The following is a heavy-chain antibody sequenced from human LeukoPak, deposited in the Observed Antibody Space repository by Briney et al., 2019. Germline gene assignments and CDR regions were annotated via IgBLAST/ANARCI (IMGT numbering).Heavy chain of an antibody. D-gene: IGHD2-21*02. J-gene: IGHJ4*02. CDR2: IYYSGST. Sequence: PSETLSLTCTVSGYSISSGYYWGWIRQPPGKGLEWIGYIYYSGSTNYNPSLKSRVTISVDTSKNQFSLKLSSVTAADTAVYYCAREAYCGGDCYSGFDYWGQGTLVTVSS. CDR3: AREAYCGGDCYSGFDY. CDR1: GYSISSGYY. V-gene: IGHV4-61*01.